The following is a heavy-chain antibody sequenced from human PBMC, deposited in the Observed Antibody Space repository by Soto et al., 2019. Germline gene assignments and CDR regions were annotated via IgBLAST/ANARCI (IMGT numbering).Heavy chain of an antibody. V-gene: IGHV1-18*01. D-gene: IGHD6-13*01. Sequence: ASVKVSCKASGYTFTSYDINWVRRAPGQGLEWMGWISAYNGKTNYVEKFQGRVTMTTDTSTTTAYMDLTRLRSDDTAMYYCATDRSSSHYWGQGTPVTVSS. CDR3: ATDRSSSHY. CDR2: ISAYNGKT. CDR1: GYTFTSYD. J-gene: IGHJ4*02.